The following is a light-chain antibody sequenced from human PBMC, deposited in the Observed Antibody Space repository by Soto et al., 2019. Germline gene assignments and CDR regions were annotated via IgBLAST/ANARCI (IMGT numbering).Light chain of an antibody. V-gene: IGKV1D-12*01. Sequence: DIQMTQSPSSVSASVGDRVTLTCRALPDISSWLAWYQQKPGKAPNLLIYAASSLQSGVPPRFSGSGSGTDFTLTISSLQPEDCATYVCQQANSFPYTFGQGTKLEIK. J-gene: IGKJ2*01. CDR2: AAS. CDR3: QQANSFPYT. CDR1: PDISSW.